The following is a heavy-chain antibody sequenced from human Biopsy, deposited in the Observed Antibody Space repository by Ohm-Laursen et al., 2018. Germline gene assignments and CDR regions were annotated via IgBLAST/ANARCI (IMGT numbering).Heavy chain of an antibody. CDR2: IIGMFGTA. V-gene: IGHV1-69*13. CDR3: ARHRYCHDSSPLEY. CDR1: TGTFDSYG. Sequence: SVKVSCKTSTGTFDSYGVTWVRQAPGQGLEWMGGIIGMFGTADYAQRFQGRVTITADESTSTAYMELSSLRSEDTAIYYCARHRYCHDSSPLEYWGQGTLVTVSS. J-gene: IGHJ4*02. D-gene: IGHD3-22*01.